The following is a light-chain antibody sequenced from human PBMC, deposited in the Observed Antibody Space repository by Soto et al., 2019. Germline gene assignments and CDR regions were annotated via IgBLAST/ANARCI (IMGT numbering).Light chain of an antibody. CDR1: EIISSSF. J-gene: IGKJ1*01. Sequence: EIVLSQSPGTLSLSPGERATLSCRATEIISSSFLAWYQHKGGQPPRLLMYGAYTRATGIPDRFSGSGSGTEFTLTINRLEPEDIAVSYWHHVTARAFGQGTKVNIK. CDR2: GAY. V-gene: IGKV3-20*01. CDR3: HHVTARA.